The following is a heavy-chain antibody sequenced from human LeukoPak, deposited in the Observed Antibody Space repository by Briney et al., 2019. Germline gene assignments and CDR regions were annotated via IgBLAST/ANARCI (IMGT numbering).Heavy chain of an antibody. D-gene: IGHD4-17*01. CDR1: GYTLTELS. J-gene: IGHJ3*02. CDR3: ATAVTTGFGAFDI. V-gene: IGHV1-24*01. Sequence: GAPVKVSCKASGYTLTELSMHWVRQAPGKGLEWMGGFDPEDGETIYAQKFQGRVTMTEDTSTDTAYMELSSLRSEDTAVYYCATAVTTGFGAFDIWGQGTMVTVSS. CDR2: FDPEDGET.